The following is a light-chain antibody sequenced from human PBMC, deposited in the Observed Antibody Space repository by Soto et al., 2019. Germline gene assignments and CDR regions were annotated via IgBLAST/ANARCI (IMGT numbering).Light chain of an antibody. CDR2: DVS. Sequence: QSVLTQPASVSGSPGQSNTISCTGTSSDIGGYNYVSWYQQHPGKAPKLMIYDVSDRPSGVSIRFSGSKSGNTASLTISGLQAEDEADYYCASYAGSNTVLFGGGTKLTVL. CDR3: ASYAGSNTVL. V-gene: IGLV2-14*03. CDR1: SSDIGGYNY. J-gene: IGLJ2*01.